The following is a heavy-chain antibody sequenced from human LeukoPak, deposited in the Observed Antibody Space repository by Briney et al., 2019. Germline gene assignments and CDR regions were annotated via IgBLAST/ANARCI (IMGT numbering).Heavy chain of an antibody. Sequence: PGGSLRLSCKASGFNFGDYAMTWFRQVPGKGLEWVGFIRSKNYDGATEYAASVKGRFTISRDDSKNIAYLQMNSLETEDTAVYYCTPGRRFGDPTSDYWGQGTLVTVSS. CDR3: TPGRRFGDPTSDY. V-gene: IGHV3-49*03. D-gene: IGHD3-10*01. CDR1: GFNFGDYA. J-gene: IGHJ4*02. CDR2: IRSKNYDGAT.